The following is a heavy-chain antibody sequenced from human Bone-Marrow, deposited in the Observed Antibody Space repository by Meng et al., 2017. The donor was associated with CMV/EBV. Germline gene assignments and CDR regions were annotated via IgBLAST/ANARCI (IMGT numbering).Heavy chain of an antibody. D-gene: IGHD1-26*01. CDR2: ISSSSSYI. Sequence: GESLKISCAASGFTFSSYSMNWVRQAPGKGLEWVSSISSSSSYIYYADSVKGRFTISRDNAKNSLYLQMNSLRAEDTAVYYCARDIRGSYSVYYYGMDVWGQGTTVTVSS. V-gene: IGHV3-21*01. CDR3: ARDIRGSYSVYYYGMDV. CDR1: GFTFSSYS. J-gene: IGHJ6*02.